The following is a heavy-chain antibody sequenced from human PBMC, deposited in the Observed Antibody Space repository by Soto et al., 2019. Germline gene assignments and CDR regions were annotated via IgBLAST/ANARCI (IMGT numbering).Heavy chain of an antibody. D-gene: IGHD3-10*01. CDR3: ALQLLMLRGAGGKEV. V-gene: IGHV4-30-2*01. Sequence: TLSLTCAVAGGAITSSGYSWTWIRLPPGKGLEWIGDIYDTGTTYYNPSLKRRRTISLYRTKNHFSLKLTSATAAATAVYFCALQLLMLRGAGGKEVWGQVTTANVCS. CDR2: IYDTGTT. J-gene: IGHJ6*02. CDR1: GGAITSSGYS.